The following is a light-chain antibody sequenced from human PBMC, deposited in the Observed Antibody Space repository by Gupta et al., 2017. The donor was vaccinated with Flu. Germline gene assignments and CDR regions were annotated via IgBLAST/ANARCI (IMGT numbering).Light chain of an antibody. J-gene: IGLJ2*01. CDR1: SSDIGSYNL. Sequence: QSALTQPASVSGSPGQSITISCTGSSSDIGSYNLVSWYQQYPGKAPKLLIYEGSERPSGVSSRFSGSRSGNTASLTISGLQAEDEATYYCCSYTGRSPVVFGGGTTVTAL. CDR2: EGS. V-gene: IGLV2-23*01. CDR3: CSYTGRSPVV.